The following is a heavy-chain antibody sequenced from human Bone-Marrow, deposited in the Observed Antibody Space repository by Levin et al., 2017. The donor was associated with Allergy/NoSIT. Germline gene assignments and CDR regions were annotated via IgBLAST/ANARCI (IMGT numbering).Heavy chain of an antibody. V-gene: IGHV4-59*08. CDR2: IYYSGST. CDR3: ARHYDSSSFLFDY. D-gene: IGHD6-6*01. Sequence: PSETLSLTCTVSGGSISSYYWSWIRQPPGKGLEWIGYIYYSGSTNYNPSLKSRVTISVDTSKNQFSLKLSSVTAADTAVYYCARHYDSSSFLFDYWGQGTLVTVSS. J-gene: IGHJ4*02. CDR1: GGSISSYY.